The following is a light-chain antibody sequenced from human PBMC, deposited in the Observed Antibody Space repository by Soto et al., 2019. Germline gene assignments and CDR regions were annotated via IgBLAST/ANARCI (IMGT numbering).Light chain of an antibody. V-gene: IGKV3-20*01. CDR2: GSS. CDR1: QSINNNY. J-gene: IGKJ2*01. CDR3: HQYGSSPPYT. Sequence: EVVLTQSPGTLSLSPGERATLSCRGSQSINNNYLAWYQQRPGQAPRLLIYGSSDRATGIPDRFSGSGSGTDFTLTINRLEPEDFAVYYCHQYGSSPPYTFGQGTKLEI.